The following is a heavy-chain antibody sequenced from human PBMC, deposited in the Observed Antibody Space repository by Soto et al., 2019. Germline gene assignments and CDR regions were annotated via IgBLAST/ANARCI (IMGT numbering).Heavy chain of an antibody. J-gene: IGHJ4*02. Sequence: GGSLRLSCTASGFTFGDYAMSWFRQAPGKGLEWVGFIRSKAYGGTTEYAASVEGRFTISRDDSKSIAYLQMNSLKTEDTAVYYCTRERGSSWYGIDYWGQGTLVTVSS. D-gene: IGHD6-13*01. CDR1: GFTFGDYA. CDR2: IRSKAYGGTT. V-gene: IGHV3-49*03. CDR3: TRERGSSWYGIDY.